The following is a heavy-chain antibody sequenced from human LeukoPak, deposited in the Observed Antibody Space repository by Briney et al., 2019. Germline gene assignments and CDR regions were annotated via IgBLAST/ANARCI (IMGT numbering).Heavy chain of an antibody. J-gene: IGHJ3*02. CDR2: IKSETDGGTT. CDR1: GFTFSSYA. D-gene: IGHD2-21*02. V-gene: IGHV3-15*01. Sequence: GGSLRLSCAASGFTFSSYAMSWVRQAPGKGLEWVGRIKSETDGGTTDYAAPVKGRFTISRDDSKNTLYLQMNSLKTEDTAVYYCTASLGLYCGGDCFWDDAFDIWGQGTMVTVSS. CDR3: TASLGLYCGGDCFWDDAFDI.